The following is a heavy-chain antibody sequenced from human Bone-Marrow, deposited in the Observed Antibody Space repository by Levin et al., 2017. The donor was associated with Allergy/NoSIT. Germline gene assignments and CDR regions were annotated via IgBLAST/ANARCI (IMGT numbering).Heavy chain of an antibody. V-gene: IGHV4-31*03. J-gene: IGHJ6*02. CDR3: ARDECAWFGECYGMDV. CDR2: IHRSGSA. D-gene: IGHD3-10*01. CDR1: GDSINGDTFY. Sequence: SETLSLTCSVSGDSINGDTFYWSWIRQFPGKGLEWIGFIHRSGSAYYNPSLKSRLTMSIDTSKRQFSLRLTSVTVADTAVYYCARDECAWFGECYGMDVWGQGTTVVVSS.